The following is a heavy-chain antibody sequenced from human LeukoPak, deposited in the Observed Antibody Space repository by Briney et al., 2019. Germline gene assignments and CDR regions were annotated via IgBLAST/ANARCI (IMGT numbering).Heavy chain of an antibody. D-gene: IGHD4-17*01. CDR1: GGSISSYY. V-gene: IGHV4-4*07. CDR2: IYTSGST. Sequence: ETLSLTCTVSGGSISSYYWSWIRQPAGKGLEWIGRIYTSGSTNYNPSLKSRVTMSVDTSKNQFSLKLSSVTAADTAVYFCARALTVTTFYYYYGMDVWGQGTTVTVSS. J-gene: IGHJ6*01. CDR3: ARALTVTTFYYYYGMDV.